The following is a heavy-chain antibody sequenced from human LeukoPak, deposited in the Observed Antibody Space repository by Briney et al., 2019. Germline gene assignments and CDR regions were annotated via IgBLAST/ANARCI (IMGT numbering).Heavy chain of an antibody. D-gene: IGHD3-10*01. J-gene: IGHJ3*02. CDR3: ARGVWFGSAFDI. V-gene: IGHV4-61*02. CDR1: GDSISSGDYY. CDR2: ISSSGST. Sequence: SSETLSLTCTVSGDSISSGDYYWSWIRQPAGKGLEWIGRISSSGSTNYNSSLKSRVTISVDTSKNQFSLKLSSVTAADTAVYFCARGVWFGSAFDIWGQGTMVTVSS.